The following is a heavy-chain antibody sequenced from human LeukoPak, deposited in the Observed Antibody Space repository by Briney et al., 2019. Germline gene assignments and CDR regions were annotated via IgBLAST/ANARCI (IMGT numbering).Heavy chain of an antibody. Sequence: GGSLRLSCAASGFTFSNAWMSWVRQAPGKGLEWVGRIKSKTDGGTTDYAAPVKGRFTISRDDSKNTLYLQMNSLKTEDTAVYYCTTEESSGRYKGFDYWGQGTLVTVSS. CDR2: IKSKTDGGTT. CDR3: TTEESSGRYKGFDY. CDR1: GFTFSNAW. D-gene: IGHD6-19*01. V-gene: IGHV3-15*01. J-gene: IGHJ4*02.